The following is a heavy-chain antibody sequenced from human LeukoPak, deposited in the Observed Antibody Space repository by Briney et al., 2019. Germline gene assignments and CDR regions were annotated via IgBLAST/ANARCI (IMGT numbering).Heavy chain of an antibody. CDR3: ARGLSGSSTRGGDY. CDR2: ISSSGRTI. D-gene: IGHD1-26*01. CDR1: GFTVSSNY. V-gene: IGHV3-11*04. Sequence: GGSLRLSCAASGFTVSSNYMSWVRQAPGKGLEGVSYISSSGRTIYYADSVKGRFTISRDNAKNSLYLQMNSLRAEDTAVYYCARGLSGSSTRGGDYWGQGTLVTVSS. J-gene: IGHJ4*02.